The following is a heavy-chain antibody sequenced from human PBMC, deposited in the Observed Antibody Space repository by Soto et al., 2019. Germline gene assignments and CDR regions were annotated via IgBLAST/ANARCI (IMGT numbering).Heavy chain of an antibody. Sequence: QVQLVQSGDEVKKPGASVKVSCKASGYIFVNYGIAWVRQAPGQGLEWMGWISPYTGNTHSATKVQGRLTMTTDTPXSTAYMDLGSLTSDDTAVYYCVMVDNYVTPTPQDVWGKGTTVTVSS. CDR3: VMVDNYVTPTPQDV. CDR1: GYIFVNYG. V-gene: IGHV1-18*01. D-gene: IGHD3-16*01. CDR2: ISPYTGNT. J-gene: IGHJ6*04.